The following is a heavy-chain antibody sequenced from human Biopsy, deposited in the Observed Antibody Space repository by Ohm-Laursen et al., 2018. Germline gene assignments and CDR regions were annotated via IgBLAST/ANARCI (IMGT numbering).Heavy chain of an antibody. V-gene: IGHV3-21*01. J-gene: IGHJ6*02. Sequence: SLRLSCAALGFTLSSYSMNWVRQTPGKGLEWVSTISSSSDNIYYVDSVKGRFTISRDNAKNSLYLQMNSLRAEDTAVYYRARSRGSSGIATIYYYGMDVWGQGTTVTVSS. CDR2: ISSSSDNI. D-gene: IGHD3-10*01. CDR1: GFTLSSYS. CDR3: ARSRGSSGIATIYYYGMDV.